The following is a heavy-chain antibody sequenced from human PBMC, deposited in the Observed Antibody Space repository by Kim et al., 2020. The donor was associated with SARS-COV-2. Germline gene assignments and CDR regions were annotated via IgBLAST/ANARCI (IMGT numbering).Heavy chain of an antibody. Sequence: SVKGRFTISRDKSKNTLYLQMNSLRAEDTAVYYCAKTYYYGSGSPYNFDYWGQGTLVTVSS. CDR3: AKTYYYGSGSPYNFDY. V-gene: IGHV3-23*01. J-gene: IGHJ4*02. D-gene: IGHD3-10*01.